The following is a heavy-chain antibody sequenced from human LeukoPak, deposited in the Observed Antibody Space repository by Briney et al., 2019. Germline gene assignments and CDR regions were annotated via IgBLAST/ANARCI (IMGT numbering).Heavy chain of an antibody. J-gene: IGHJ4*02. CDR1: GYTFTTYG. V-gene: IGHV1-18*01. CDR2: ISGYNGNT. D-gene: IGHD6-6*01. CDR3: ARSIAARRFDY. Sequence: ASVKLSCKASGYTFTTYGLGWVRQAPGQGLEWMGWISGYNGNTNYAQKLQGRVTMTTDTSTSTAYMDLRSLGSDDTAVYYCARSIAARRFDYWGQGTLVTVSS.